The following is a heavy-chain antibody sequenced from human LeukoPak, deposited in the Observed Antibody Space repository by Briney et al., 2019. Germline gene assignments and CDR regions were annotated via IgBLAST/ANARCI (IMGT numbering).Heavy chain of an antibody. D-gene: IGHD3-22*01. J-gene: IGHJ3*02. CDR2: IYPNSGGT. CDR3: ARAPFSYDSSAYNAFDI. V-gene: IGHV1-2*02. Sequence: ASVKVSCKASGFIFTNYYIHWVRQAPGQGREWMGWIYPNSGGTKYAQKFQGGVTMTRDTSISTAYMELSRLRSDDTAVYYCARAPFSYDSSAYNAFDIWGQGTMVTVSS. CDR1: GFIFTNYY.